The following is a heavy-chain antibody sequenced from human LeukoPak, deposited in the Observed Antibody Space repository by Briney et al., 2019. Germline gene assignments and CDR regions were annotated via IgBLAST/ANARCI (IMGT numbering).Heavy chain of an antibody. CDR1: GFTFSSYW. Sequence: GGSLRLSCAASGFTFSSYWMSWVRQAPGKGLEWVANIKQDGSEKYYVDSVKGQFTISRDNAKNSLYLQMNSLRVEDTAVYYCARDWAGQPAPQDVWGKGTTVIVSS. J-gene: IGHJ6*04. CDR3: ARDWAGQPAPQDV. D-gene: IGHD6-19*01. V-gene: IGHV3-7*01. CDR2: IKQDGSEK.